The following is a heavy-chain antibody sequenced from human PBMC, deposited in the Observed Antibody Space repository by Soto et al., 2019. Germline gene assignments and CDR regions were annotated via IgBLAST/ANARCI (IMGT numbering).Heavy chain of an antibody. CDR2: INPMGGST. J-gene: IGHJ6*03. V-gene: IGHV1-46*03. CDR1: GYTFINYY. D-gene: IGHD3-16*01. CDR3: ARDTFPHYYYYMDV. Sequence: ASVKVSCKASGYTFINYYIHWVRQAPGQGLEWMAIINPMGGSTNYAQEFQGRVTMTRDTSTSTVYMELSSLRSEDTAVYYCARDTFPHYYYYMDVWGKGTTVTVSS.